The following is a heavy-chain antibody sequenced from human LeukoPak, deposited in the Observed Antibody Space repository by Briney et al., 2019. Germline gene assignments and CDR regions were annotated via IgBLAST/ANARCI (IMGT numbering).Heavy chain of an antibody. CDR1: GFTFSSYA. J-gene: IGHJ4*02. CDR3: AKRGDCPNGVCYYFDF. CDR2: ISSSGGST. Sequence: PGGSLRLSCAASGFTFSSYAMTWVRQAPGKGLEWVSTISSSGGSTYYADSVKGRFTISRDSSKNTQYLQMNSLRAEDTAVYYCAKRGDCPNGVCYYFDFWGQGTLVTVSS. V-gene: IGHV3-23*01. D-gene: IGHD2-8*01.